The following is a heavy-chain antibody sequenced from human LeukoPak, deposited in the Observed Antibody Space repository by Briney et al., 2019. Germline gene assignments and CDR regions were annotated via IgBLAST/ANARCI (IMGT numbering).Heavy chain of an antibody. Sequence: ASVKVSCKASGYTFTGYYMHWVRQAPGQGLEWMGIINPSGGSTSYAQKFQGRVTMTRDTSTSTVYMELSSLRSEDTAVYYCARAGIQLWLKEYWGQGTLVTVSS. V-gene: IGHV1-46*01. CDR3: ARAGIQLWLKEY. CDR2: INPSGGST. D-gene: IGHD5-18*01. J-gene: IGHJ4*02. CDR1: GYTFTGYY.